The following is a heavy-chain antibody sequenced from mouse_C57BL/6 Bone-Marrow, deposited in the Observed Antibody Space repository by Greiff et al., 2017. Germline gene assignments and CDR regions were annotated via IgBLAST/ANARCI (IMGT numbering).Heavy chain of an antibody. D-gene: IGHD1-1*01. CDR1: GYTFTSYD. Sequence: QVQLQQSGPELVTPGASVKLSCKASGYTFTSYDINWVKQRPGQGLEWIGWIYPRDGSTKYNELFKGKATLTVDTSSSTAYMELHSLTSEDSAVYVCARLECDGSSGDWYFDVWGKGTTVTVSS. CDR2: IYPRDGST. J-gene: IGHJ1*03. V-gene: IGHV1-85*01. CDR3: ARLECDGSSGDWYFDV.